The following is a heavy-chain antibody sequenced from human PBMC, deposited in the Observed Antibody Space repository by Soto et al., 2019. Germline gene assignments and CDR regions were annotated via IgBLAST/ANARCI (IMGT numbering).Heavy chain of an antibody. J-gene: IGHJ5*02. CDR3: ARHYSSGSRNWFDP. V-gene: IGHV4-39*01. Sequence: PSETLSLSCSGSGGSINSSSYFWGWVRQAPGKGLEWIGSSYYSGSTYYNPSLRSRVTISVDTSKNQFSLKLSSVTAADTAVFYCARHYSSGSRNWFDPWGQGTLVTVS. CDR1: GGSINSSSYF. CDR2: SYYSGST. D-gene: IGHD6-19*01.